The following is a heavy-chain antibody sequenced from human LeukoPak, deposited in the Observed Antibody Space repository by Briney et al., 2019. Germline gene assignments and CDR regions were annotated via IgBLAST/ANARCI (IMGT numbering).Heavy chain of an antibody. Sequence: PRASVKVSCKASGYTFTSHGITWVRQAPGQGLEWMGWISVYNGNTNYAQKVQARVTMTTDTSTSTAYMELRSLRSDDTAVYYCASAPRGTVIPYELAAGPWGQGTLVTVSS. V-gene: IGHV1-18*01. CDR3: ASAPRGTVIPYELAAGP. J-gene: IGHJ5*02. CDR1: GYTFTSHG. D-gene: IGHD1-1*01. CDR2: ISVYNGNT.